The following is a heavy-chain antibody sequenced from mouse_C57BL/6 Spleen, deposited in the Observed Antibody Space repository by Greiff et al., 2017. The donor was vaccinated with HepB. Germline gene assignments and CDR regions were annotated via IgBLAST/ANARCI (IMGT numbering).Heavy chain of an antibody. V-gene: IGHV1-54*01. D-gene: IGHD2-4*01. Sequence: QVHVKQSGAELVRPGTSVKVSCKASGYAFTNYLIEWVKQRPGQGLEWIGVINPGSGGTNYNEKFKGKATLTADKSSSTAYMQLSSLTSEDSAVYFCARGEDDYGPFDYWGQGTTLTVSS. CDR3: ARGEDDYGPFDY. CDR1: GYAFTNYL. CDR2: INPGSGGT. J-gene: IGHJ2*01.